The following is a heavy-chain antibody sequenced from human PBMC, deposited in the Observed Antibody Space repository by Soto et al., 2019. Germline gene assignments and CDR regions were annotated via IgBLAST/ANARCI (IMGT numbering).Heavy chain of an antibody. CDR1: GFTFSSYG. J-gene: IGHJ4*02. CDR3: ARDSGYDRSNDY. D-gene: IGHD5-12*01. CDR2: IWYDGSNK. V-gene: IGHV3-33*01. Sequence: GGSLRLSCAASGFTFSSYGMHWVRQAPGKGLEWVAVIWYDGSNKYYADSVKGRFTISRDNSKNTLYLQMNSLRAEDTAVYYCARDSGYDRSNDYRGQGTLVTVSS.